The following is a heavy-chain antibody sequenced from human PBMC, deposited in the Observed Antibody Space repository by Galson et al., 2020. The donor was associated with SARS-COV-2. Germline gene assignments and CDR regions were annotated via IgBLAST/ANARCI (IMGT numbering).Heavy chain of an antibody. CDR1: GFTFSSYA. J-gene: IGHJ6*02. CDR2: ISYDGSNK. CDR3: ASDPSDTMVRIPYGMDV. D-gene: IGHD3-10*01. V-gene: IGHV3-30-3*01. Sequence: GGSLRLSCAASGFTFSSYAMHWVRQAPGKGLEWVAAISYDGSNKYYADSVKGRFTISRDNSKNTLYLQMNSLRAEDTAVYYCASDPSDTMVRIPYGMDVWRQGTTVTVSS.